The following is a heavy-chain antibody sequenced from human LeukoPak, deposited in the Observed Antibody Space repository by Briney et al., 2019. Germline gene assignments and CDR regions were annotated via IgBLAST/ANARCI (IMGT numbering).Heavy chain of an antibody. D-gene: IGHD5-18*01. J-gene: IGHJ4*02. CDR1: GGPFSDYA. Sequence: ASVKVSCTASGGPFSDYAITWMRQAPGQGLEWMGGIIPFIGTANYAQKFQDRVTITADESTSSAYMEVSSLRSEDTAVYYCAKSVDTAMVDDFDYWGQGTLVTVSS. V-gene: IGHV1-69*01. CDR2: IIPFIGTA. CDR3: AKSVDTAMVDDFDY.